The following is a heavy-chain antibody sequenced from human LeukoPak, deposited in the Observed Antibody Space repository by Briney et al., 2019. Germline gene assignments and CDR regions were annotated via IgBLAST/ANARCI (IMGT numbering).Heavy chain of an antibody. CDR2: IHYTGAT. CDR3: TRGNILSGYCFDF. V-gene: IGHV4-34*01. Sequence: SETLSLTCAVYGGSISGYYWSWIRQPPGKGLEWVGEIHYTGATSYSPSLKSRATISIETSKNQVSLKLSSVTAADTAVYYCTRGNILSGYCFDFWGQGALVTVSS. CDR1: GGSISGYY. D-gene: IGHD3-9*01. J-gene: IGHJ4*02.